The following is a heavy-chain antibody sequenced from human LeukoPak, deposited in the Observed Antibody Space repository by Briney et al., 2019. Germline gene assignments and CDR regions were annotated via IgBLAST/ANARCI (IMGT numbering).Heavy chain of an antibody. D-gene: IGHD1-26*01. CDR1: GFTFSSYA. V-gene: IGHV3-23*01. J-gene: IGHJ5*02. CDR3: ARAVVTVGANWFDP. Sequence: PGGSLRLSCAASGFTFSSYAMSWVRQAPGKGLEWVSAISGSGGSTYYADSVKGRFTISGDNSKNTLYLQMNSLRAGDTAVYYCARAVVTVGANWFDPWGQGTLVTVSS. CDR2: ISGSGGST.